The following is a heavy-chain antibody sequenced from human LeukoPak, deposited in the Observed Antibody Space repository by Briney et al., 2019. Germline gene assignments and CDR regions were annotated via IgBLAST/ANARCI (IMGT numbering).Heavy chain of an antibody. CDR1: GFTFSTYE. D-gene: IGHD2-2*01. CDR3: ARLYCSSTSCTFDY. V-gene: IGHV3-48*03. CDR2: ISSSGGTI. Sequence: GGSLRLSCAASGFTFSTYEMNWVRQAPGEGLEWVSYISSSGGTIYYADSVKGRFTISRDNAKNSLYLQMNSLRAEDTAVYYCARLYCSSTSCTFDYWGQGTLVTVSS. J-gene: IGHJ4*02.